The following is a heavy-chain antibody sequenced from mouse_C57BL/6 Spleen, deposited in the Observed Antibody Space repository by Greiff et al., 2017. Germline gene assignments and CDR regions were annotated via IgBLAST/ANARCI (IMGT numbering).Heavy chain of an antibody. Sequence: VQLVESGPGLVQPSQSLPITCTVSGFSLTSYGVHWVRQSPGKGLEWLGVIWGGGSTDYNAAFISRLSISKDNSKSQVFFKMNSLQADDTAIYYCARKGGYAMDYWGQGTSVTVSS. CDR1: GFSLTSYG. J-gene: IGHJ4*01. V-gene: IGHV2-2*01. CDR2: IWGGGST. CDR3: ARKGGYAMDY.